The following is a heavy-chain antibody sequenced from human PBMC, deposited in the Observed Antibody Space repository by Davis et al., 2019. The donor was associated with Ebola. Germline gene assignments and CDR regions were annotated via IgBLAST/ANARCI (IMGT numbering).Heavy chain of an antibody. V-gene: IGHV4-30-4*01. CDR1: GGSISSGDYY. D-gene: IGHD3-3*01. Sequence: MPSETLSLTCTVSGGSISSGDYYWSWIRQPPGKGLEWIGYIYYSGSTYYNPSLKSRVTISVDTSKNQFSLKLSSVTAADTAVYYCARSGPNWSGYPNWFDPWGQGTLVTVSS. CDR2: IYYSGST. J-gene: IGHJ5*02. CDR3: ARSGPNWSGYPNWFDP.